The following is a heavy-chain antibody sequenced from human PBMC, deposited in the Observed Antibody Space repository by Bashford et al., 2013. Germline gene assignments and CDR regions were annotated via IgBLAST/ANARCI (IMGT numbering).Heavy chain of an antibody. D-gene: IGHD2-8*02. CDR2: IYPGDSDT. V-gene: IGHV5-51*01. Sequence: GESLKISCKGFGYSFPNFWIGWVRQMPGKGLEWMGIIYPGDSDTRYSPSFQGQVTISADTSINTAYLQWSSLKASDTAIYYCARRKDYCTGSCYHFDYWGQGTLVTVSS. CDR3: ARRKDYCTGSCYHFDY. CDR1: GYSFPNFW. J-gene: IGHJ4*02.